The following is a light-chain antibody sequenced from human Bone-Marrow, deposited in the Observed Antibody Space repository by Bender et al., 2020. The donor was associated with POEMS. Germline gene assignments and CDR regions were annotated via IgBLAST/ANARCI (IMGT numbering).Light chain of an antibody. CDR2: DVS. V-gene: IGLV2-14*02. CDR1: SSDVGRHTL. Sequence: QYALTQPASVSGSPGQSITISCTGTSSDVGRHTLVSWYQQHPGKAPKLMIYDVSNRPSGVSNRFSGSKSGITASLTISGLQAEDEADYYCSSYTAYTTLVFGGGTKVTVL. CDR3: SSYTAYTTLV. J-gene: IGLJ3*02.